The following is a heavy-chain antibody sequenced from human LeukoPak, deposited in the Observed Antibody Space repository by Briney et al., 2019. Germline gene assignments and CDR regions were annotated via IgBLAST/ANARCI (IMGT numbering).Heavy chain of an antibody. CDR3: ARALRFLVWLCPDYYYYYMDV. CDR2: IIPIFGTA. CDR1: GGTFTSYA. J-gene: IGHJ6*03. Sequence: SVKVSCKASGGTFTSYAISWVRQAPGQGLEWMGGIIPIFGTANYAQKLQGRVTITADESTSTAYMELSSLRSEDTAVYYCARALRFLVWLCPDYYYYYMDVWGKGTTVTVSS. V-gene: IGHV1-69*01. D-gene: IGHD3-3*01.